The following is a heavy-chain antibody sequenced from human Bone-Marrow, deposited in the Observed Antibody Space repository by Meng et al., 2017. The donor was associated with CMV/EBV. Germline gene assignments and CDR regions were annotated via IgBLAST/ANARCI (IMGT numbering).Heavy chain of an antibody. CDR3: ARGDYEGFDY. J-gene: IGHJ4*02. V-gene: IGHV4-34*01. D-gene: IGHD3-22*01. CDR2: ISHSGST. CDR1: GGSLSGYY. Sequence: QVQLQQWGAGLLKPSETLSLTCAVYGGSLSGYYWGWIRQPPRKGLEXIGEISHSGSTNYNPSLKSRLTISVDSSKNQFSLKLSSVTAADTAVYYCARGDYEGFDYCGQGTLVTVSS.